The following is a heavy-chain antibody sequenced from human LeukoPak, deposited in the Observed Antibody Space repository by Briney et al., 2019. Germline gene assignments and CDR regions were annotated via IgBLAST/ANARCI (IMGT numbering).Heavy chain of an antibody. CDR2: ISYDGSNK. CDR3: ARGEYSSSWYKGWDYGYYYYYMDV. V-gene: IGHV3-30*04. Sequence: GGSLRLSCAASGFTFSSYAMHWVRQAPGKGLEWVAVISYDGSNKYYADSVKGRFTISRDNSKNTLYLQMNSLRAEDTAVYYCARGEYSSSWYKGWDYGYYYYYMDVWGKGTTVTVSS. J-gene: IGHJ6*03. CDR1: GFTFSSYA. D-gene: IGHD6-13*01.